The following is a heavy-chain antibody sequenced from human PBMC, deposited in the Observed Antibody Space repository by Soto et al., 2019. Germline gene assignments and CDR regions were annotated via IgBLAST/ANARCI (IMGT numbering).Heavy chain of an antibody. D-gene: IGHD5-18*01. Sequence: QVQLQESGPGLVKPSETLSLTCTVSGGSISSYYWSWIRQPPGKGLEWIGYIYYSGSTDYNPSLKSRVTISVDTSKNYFSLKLSSVTAADTAVYYCAREKYIYGYGFDAFDIWGQGTMVTVSS. CDR1: GGSISSYY. CDR2: IYYSGST. V-gene: IGHV4-59*01. CDR3: AREKYIYGYGFDAFDI. J-gene: IGHJ3*02.